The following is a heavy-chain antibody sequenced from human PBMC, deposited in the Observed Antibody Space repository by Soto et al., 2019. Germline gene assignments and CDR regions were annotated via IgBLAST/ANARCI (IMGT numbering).Heavy chain of an antibody. J-gene: IGHJ4*02. CDR1: GGTFSSYA. CDR3: ARDRYDSSGYPLGY. D-gene: IGHD3-22*01. V-gene: IGHV1-69*13. Sequence: ASVKVSCKASGGTFSSYAISWVRQAPGQGLEWMGGIIPIFGTANYAQKFQGRVTITADESTSTAYMGLSSLRSEDTAVYYCARDRYDSSGYPLGYWGQGTLVTVSS. CDR2: IIPIFGTA.